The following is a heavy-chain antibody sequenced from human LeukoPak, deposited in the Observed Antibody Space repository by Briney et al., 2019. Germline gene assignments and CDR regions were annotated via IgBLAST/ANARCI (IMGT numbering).Heavy chain of an antibody. Sequence: GGSLRLSCAASGFTFSSYWMSWVRQAPGKGLEWVANIKKDGSEKYSVDSVKGRFTISRDNAKNSLYLQMNSLRAEDTAVYYSARGSGTLAASDYWGQASLVTLSS. V-gene: IGHV3-7*01. CDR3: ARGSGTLAASDY. D-gene: IGHD6-25*01. CDR2: IKKDGSEK. CDR1: GFTFSSYW. J-gene: IGHJ4*02.